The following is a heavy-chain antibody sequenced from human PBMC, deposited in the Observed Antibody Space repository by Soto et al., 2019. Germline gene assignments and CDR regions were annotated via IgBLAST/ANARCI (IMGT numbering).Heavy chain of an antibody. Sequence: PGGSLRVSCGAAGFPFGTYGGNWVRQAPGKGLEWVSVIYSGGSTYYADSVKGRFTISRDNSKNTLYLQMNSLRAEDTAVYYCAKSDSSGWYTGFDCWGQGTLVTVSS. J-gene: IGHJ4*02. D-gene: IGHD6-19*01. CDR1: GFPFGTYG. CDR3: AKSDSSGWYTGFDC. V-gene: IGHV3-53*01. CDR2: IYSGGST.